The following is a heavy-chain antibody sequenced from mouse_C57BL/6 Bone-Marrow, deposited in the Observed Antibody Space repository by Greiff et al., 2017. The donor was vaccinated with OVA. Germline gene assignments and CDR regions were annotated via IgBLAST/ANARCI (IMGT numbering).Heavy chain of an antibody. CDR2: IYPRSGNT. CDR1: GYTFTSYG. CDR3: ARWGTTVVATWYFDV. V-gene: IGHV1-81*01. D-gene: IGHD1-1*01. Sequence: QVQLQQSGAELARPGASVKLSCKASGYTFTSYGISWVKQRTGQGLEWIGEIYPRSGNTYYNEKFKGKATLTADKSSSTAYMELRSLTSEDSAVYFCARWGTTVVATWYFDVWGTGTTVTVSS. J-gene: IGHJ1*03.